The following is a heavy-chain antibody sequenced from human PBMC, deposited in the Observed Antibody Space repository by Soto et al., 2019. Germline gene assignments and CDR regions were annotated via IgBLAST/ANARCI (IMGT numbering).Heavy chain of an antibody. CDR2: IYYTGKT. J-gene: IGHJ4*02. D-gene: IGHD2-21*01. Sequence: PSETLSLTCTVSGGSLSSGGYYWSWLRQLPGKGLEWIGYIYYTGKTYYNPALKSRLAMSVDTSKNQFSLKLSSVTAADSALYYRARVFAGSFDYWGQGTMVTVYS. CDR1: GGSLSSGGYY. CDR3: ARVFAGSFDY. V-gene: IGHV4-31*03.